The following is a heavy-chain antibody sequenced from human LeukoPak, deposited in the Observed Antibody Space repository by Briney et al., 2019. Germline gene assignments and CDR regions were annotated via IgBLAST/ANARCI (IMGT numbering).Heavy chain of an antibody. CDR3: ARSLPPLTGGEIFDY. Sequence: SETLSLTCTVSGDSISSSTYYWGWIRQPPGKGLEWIGSIYFTGSTDYNPSLKSRATISVDTSKNQFSLKLSSVTAADTAVYYCARSLPPLTGGEIFDYWGQGTLVTVSS. CDR1: GDSISSSTYY. CDR2: IYFTGST. V-gene: IGHV4-39*07. D-gene: IGHD3-16*01. J-gene: IGHJ4*02.